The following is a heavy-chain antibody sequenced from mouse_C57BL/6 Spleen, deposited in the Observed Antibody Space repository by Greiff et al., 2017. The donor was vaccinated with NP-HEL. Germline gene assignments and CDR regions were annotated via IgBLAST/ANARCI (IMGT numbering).Heavy chain of an antibody. CDR1: GFSLSTSGMG. CDR3: ARRDYGSCFDY. CDR2: IYWDDDK. V-gene: IGHV8-12*01. D-gene: IGHD1-1*01. J-gene: IGHJ2*01. Sequence: VTLKVSGPGILQPSQTLSLTCSFSGFSLSTSGMGVSWHRQSSGQGLEWLAHIYWDDDKRYNPSMKRRPITSKDTSRNQVFLKITSVDTADAATYYCARRDYGSCFDYWGQGTTLTVSS.